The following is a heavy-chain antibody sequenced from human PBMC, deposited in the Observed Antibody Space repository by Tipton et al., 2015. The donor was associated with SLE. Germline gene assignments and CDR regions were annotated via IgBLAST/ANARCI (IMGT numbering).Heavy chain of an antibody. V-gene: IGHV3-7*01. Sequence: SLRLSCAAPGFTFSSYWMSWVRQAPGKGLEWVANIKQDGSEKYYVDSVKGRFTISRDNAKNSLYLQMNSLRAEDTAVYYCARPEGVQGFAFDYWGQGTLVTVSS. D-gene: IGHD3-10*01. CDR2: IKQDGSEK. J-gene: IGHJ4*02. CDR3: ARPEGVQGFAFDY. CDR1: GFTFSSYW.